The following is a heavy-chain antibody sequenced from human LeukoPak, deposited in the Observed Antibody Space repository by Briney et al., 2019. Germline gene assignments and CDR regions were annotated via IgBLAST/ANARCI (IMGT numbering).Heavy chain of an antibody. V-gene: IGHV4-39*01. J-gene: IGHJ5*02. CDR3: ARHYGP. CDR1: GFTFSSYAIT. CDR2: IYDSGST. Sequence: PGGSLRLSCAASGFTFSSYAITWVRQAPGKGLEWIGSIYDSGSTYYNPSLKSRVTISVDTSKNQFSLKLNSVTAADTAVYYCARHYGPWGQGTLVTVSS. D-gene: IGHD3-10*01.